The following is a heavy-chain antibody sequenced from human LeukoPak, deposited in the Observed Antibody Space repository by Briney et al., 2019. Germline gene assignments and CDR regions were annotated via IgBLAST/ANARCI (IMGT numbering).Heavy chain of an antibody. V-gene: IGHV3-23*01. D-gene: IGHD1-1*01. CDR3: AKSRSGSANWALQIFDN. Sequence: GGSLRLSCAASGFTFSSYVMSWARQAPGKGLEWVSAISGSGGSTYYADSVKGRFTISRDNSNNPLFVQVNSLRAEDTAVYFCAKSRSGSANWALQIFDNWGQGTLVTVSS. CDR1: GFTFSSYV. J-gene: IGHJ4*02. CDR2: ISGSGGST.